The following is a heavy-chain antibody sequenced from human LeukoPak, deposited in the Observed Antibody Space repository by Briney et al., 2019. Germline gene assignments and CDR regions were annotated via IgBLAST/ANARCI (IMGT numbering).Heavy chain of an antibody. V-gene: IGHV3-23*01. Sequence: GGSLRLSCAASGFTFNSYAMTWVRQAPGKGLEWVSGITGSGGSTYYADSVKGRFTISRDNSKTTLYLQMNSLRADDTAVYYCAKCVAVVPAVLRGFDPWGQGTLVTVSS. D-gene: IGHD2-2*01. CDR2: ITGSGGST. J-gene: IGHJ5*02. CDR1: GFTFNSYA. CDR3: AKCVAVVPAVLRGFDP.